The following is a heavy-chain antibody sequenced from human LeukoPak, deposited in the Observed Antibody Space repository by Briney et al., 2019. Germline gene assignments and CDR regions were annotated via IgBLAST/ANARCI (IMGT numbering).Heavy chain of an antibody. J-gene: IGHJ3*02. CDR3: ARSRSSGPTDAFDI. Sequence: ASVKVSCKASGGTFSSYAISWVRQAPGQGLEWMGGIIPIFGTANYAQKFQGRVTITADKSTSTAYMELSSLRSEDTAVYYCARSRSSGPTDAFDIWGQGTMVTVSS. CDR1: GGTFSSYA. D-gene: IGHD3-22*01. V-gene: IGHV1-69*06. CDR2: IIPIFGTA.